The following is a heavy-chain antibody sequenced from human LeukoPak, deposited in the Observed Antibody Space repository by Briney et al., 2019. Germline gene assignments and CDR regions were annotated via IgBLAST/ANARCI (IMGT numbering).Heavy chain of an antibody. CDR1: GGSIRSYY. V-gene: IGHV4-38-2*02. Sequence: SETLSLTCTVSGGSIRSYYWSWIRQPPGKGLEWIGSIYHSGSTSYKPSLKSRVTISVDTSKNQFSLKLSSVTAADTAVYYCARNSSGIHFDYWGQGTLVTVSS. CDR3: ARNSSGIHFDY. D-gene: IGHD3-22*01. J-gene: IGHJ4*02. CDR2: IYHSGST.